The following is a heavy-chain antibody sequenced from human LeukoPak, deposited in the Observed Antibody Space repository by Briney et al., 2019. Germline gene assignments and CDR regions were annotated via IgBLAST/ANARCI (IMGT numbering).Heavy chain of an antibody. CDR2: ISWNSGSI. Sequence: SLKISCAASGFTFDDYAMHWVRQAPGKGLEWVSGISWNSGSIGYADSVKGRFTISRDNAKNSLYLQMNSLRAEDTALYYCAKSHYGDYARWYFDYWGQGTLVTVSS. J-gene: IGHJ4*02. V-gene: IGHV3-9*01. D-gene: IGHD4-17*01. CDR1: GFTFDDYA. CDR3: AKSHYGDYARWYFDY.